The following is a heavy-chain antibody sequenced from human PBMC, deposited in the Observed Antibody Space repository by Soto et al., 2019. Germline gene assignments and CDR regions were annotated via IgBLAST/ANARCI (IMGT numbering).Heavy chain of an antibody. D-gene: IGHD2-15*01. CDR2: ISSSTNYI. V-gene: IGHV3-21*01. Sequence: GGSLSLSSSASGFAFRTYTMNWVLQAPGKGLEWVSSISSSTNYIYYADSVKGRFTISRDNVRNSLHLQMNSMRAEDTAVYYCARATRAARHFDEWGQGTLVTVSS. CDR1: GFAFRTYT. J-gene: IGHJ4*02. CDR3: ARATRAARHFDE.